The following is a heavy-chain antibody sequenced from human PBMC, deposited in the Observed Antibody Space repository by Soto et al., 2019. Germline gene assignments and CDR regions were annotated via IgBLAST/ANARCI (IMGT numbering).Heavy chain of an antibody. V-gene: IGHV4-39*01. Sequence: SETLSLTCTVSGGSISSSSYYWGWIRQPPGKGLEWIGSIYYSGSTYYNPSLKSRFTISVDTSKNQFSRKLSSVTAADTAVYYCARVFRLEWRTGSSFDYWGQGTLVTVSS. CDR1: GGSISSSSYY. CDR3: ARVFRLEWRTGSSFDY. CDR2: IYYSGST. D-gene: IGHD6-6*01. J-gene: IGHJ4*02.